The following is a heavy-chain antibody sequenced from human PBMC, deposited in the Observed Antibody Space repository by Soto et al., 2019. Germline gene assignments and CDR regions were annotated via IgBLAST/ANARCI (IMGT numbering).Heavy chain of an antibody. Sequence: EVQLLESGGGLVQPGDSLRLSCAASGFTFNNVAMSWVRQAPGKGLEWVSGINDGGATTYYADSVKGRFTISRDNSKDTLFLQMNSLRAEDTAIYYCAKDYRQQLAQFDYWGQGTLVTVSS. CDR3: AKDYRQQLAQFDY. D-gene: IGHD6-13*01. V-gene: IGHV3-23*01. J-gene: IGHJ4*02. CDR2: INDGGATT. CDR1: GFTFNNVA.